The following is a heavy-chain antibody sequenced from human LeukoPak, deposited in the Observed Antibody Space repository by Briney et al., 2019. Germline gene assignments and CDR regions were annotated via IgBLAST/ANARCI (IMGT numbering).Heavy chain of an antibody. CDR3: ARVGDYALKD. D-gene: IGHD3-16*01. CDR1: GGSTTSYY. J-gene: IGHJ4*02. CDR2: IYNSGST. Sequence: PSETLSLTCTVSGGSTTSYYWSWIRQPAGKGLEWIGRIYNSGSTNYNPPLKSRVTMSVDASKNQFSLKLSSVTAADTAVYYCARVGDYALKDWGQGTLVTVSS. V-gene: IGHV4-4*07.